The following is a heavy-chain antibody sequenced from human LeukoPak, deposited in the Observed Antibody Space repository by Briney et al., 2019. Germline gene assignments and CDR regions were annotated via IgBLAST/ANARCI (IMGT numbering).Heavy chain of an antibody. CDR1: GFTFSSYA. CDR2: ISYDGSNK. D-gene: IGHD2-2*01. Sequence: GRSLRLSCAASGFTFSSYATHWVRQAPGKGLEWVAVISYDGSNKYYADSVKGRFTTSRDNSKNTLYLQMNSLRAEDTAVYYCAKGVVPAARFCYFDHWGQGTLVTVSS. CDR3: AKGVVPAARFCYFDH. J-gene: IGHJ4*02. V-gene: IGHV3-30*04.